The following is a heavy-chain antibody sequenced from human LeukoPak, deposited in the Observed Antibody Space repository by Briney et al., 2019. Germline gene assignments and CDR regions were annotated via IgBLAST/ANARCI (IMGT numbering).Heavy chain of an antibody. CDR3: ASVEDIVVVPAARVGATKPIWYFDL. D-gene: IGHD2-2*01. CDR2: IVVGSGNT. V-gene: IGHV1-58*02. CDR1: GFTFTSSA. Sequence: GASVKVSCKASGFTFTSSAMQWVRQARGQRLEWIGWIVVGSGNTNYAQKFQERVTITRDMSTSTAYMELSSLRSEDTAVYYCASVEDIVVVPAARVGATKPIWYFDLWGRGTLVTVSS. J-gene: IGHJ2*01.